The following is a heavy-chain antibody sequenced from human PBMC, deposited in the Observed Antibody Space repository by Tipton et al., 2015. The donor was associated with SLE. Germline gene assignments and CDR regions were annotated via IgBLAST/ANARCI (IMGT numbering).Heavy chain of an antibody. CDR3: AKPRYYYDGSALFDS. Sequence: GSLRLSCAASGFTFSTYGLHWVRHAPGKGLEWVAFIRYDGSNEYYADSVKGRFTISRDNSKNTLYLQMNSLRPEDTAVYYCAKPRYYYDGSALFDSWGQGTLVTVSS. D-gene: IGHD3-22*01. CDR1: GFTFSTYG. V-gene: IGHV3-30*02. J-gene: IGHJ4*02. CDR2: IRYDGSNE.